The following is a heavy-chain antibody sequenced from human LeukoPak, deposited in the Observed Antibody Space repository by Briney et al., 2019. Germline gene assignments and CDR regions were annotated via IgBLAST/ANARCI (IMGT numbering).Heavy chain of an antibody. CDR3: TTDRYYDAAYTT. V-gene: IGHV3-15*01. CDR2: IKSKTDGRTT. CDR1: GFTFSNAW. J-gene: IGHJ4*02. D-gene: IGHD3-22*01. Sequence: KPGGSLRLSCAASGFTFSNAWMSWVRQAPGKGLEWVGRIKSKTDGRTTDYAAPVKGRFTISRDDSKNTLFLRMNSLRTEDTAVYYCTTDRYYDAAYTTWGQGTLVTVSS.